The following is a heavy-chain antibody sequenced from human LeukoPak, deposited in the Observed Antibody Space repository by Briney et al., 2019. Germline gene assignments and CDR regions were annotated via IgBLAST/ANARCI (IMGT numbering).Heavy chain of an antibody. Sequence: LETLSLTCTVSGGSISSNNYYWGWIRQPPGKELEWIGSIYYSGSTYYNPSLKSRVTISVDTSKNQFSLKLSSVTAADTAVYYCARGYTYYDILTGYSNTLYYFDYWGQGTLVTVSS. CDR1: GGSISSNNYY. D-gene: IGHD3-9*01. CDR2: IYYSGST. V-gene: IGHV4-39*01. J-gene: IGHJ4*02. CDR3: ARGYTYYDILTGYSNTLYYFDY.